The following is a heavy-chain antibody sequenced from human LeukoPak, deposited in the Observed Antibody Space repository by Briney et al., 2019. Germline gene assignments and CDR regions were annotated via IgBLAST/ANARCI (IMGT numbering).Heavy chain of an antibody. J-gene: IGHJ3*02. V-gene: IGHV1-3*01. Sequence: ASVKVSCKASGYTFTTYAMHWVRQAPGQRLEWMGWINAGNGNTKYSQKFQGRVTIARDTSASTAYMELSSLRSEDTAVYYCASRRQYCSTTSCSATFDIWGQGTMVTVSS. CDR3: ASRRQYCSTTSCSATFDI. CDR1: GYTFTTYA. D-gene: IGHD2-2*01. CDR2: INAGNGNT.